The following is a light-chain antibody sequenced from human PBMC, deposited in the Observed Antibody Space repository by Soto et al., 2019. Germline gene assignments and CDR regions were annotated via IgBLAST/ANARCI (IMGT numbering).Light chain of an antibody. V-gene: IGLV4-69*01. J-gene: IGLJ3*02. CDR2: LNSDGSH. CDR3: QTWGIGMQV. CDR1: SGYSSYT. Sequence: QSVLTQSPSASASLGASVKLTCTLSSGYSSYTIAWHQQQPEKGPRYLMKLNSDGSHNKGDGIPDRFSGSSSGAERYLTISSLQSEDEADYYCQTWGIGMQVFGGGTKLTVL.